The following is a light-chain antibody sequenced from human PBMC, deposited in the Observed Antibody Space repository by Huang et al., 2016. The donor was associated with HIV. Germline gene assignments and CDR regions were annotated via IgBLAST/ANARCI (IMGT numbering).Light chain of an antibody. V-gene: IGKV3-15*01. J-gene: IGKJ2*01. Sequence: EIVLTQSPATLSVSPGERATLSCRASQSVGSDLAWYQHRPGQAPRLLIYSASTRATGIPARFSGSVYGTDFILTVSSLQSEDFALYYCQQYRDWPPYTFGQGTKLEIK. CDR1: QSVGSD. CDR2: SAS. CDR3: QQYRDWPPYT.